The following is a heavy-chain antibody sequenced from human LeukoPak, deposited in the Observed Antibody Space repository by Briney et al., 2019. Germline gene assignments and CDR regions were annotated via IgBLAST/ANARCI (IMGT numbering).Heavy chain of an antibody. J-gene: IGHJ4*02. CDR2: ISGSGGST. Sequence: GGSLRLSCAASGFTFSSYAMSWVRQAPGEGLEWVSAISGSGGSTYYADSVKGRFTISRDNSKNTLYLQMNSLRAEDTAVYYCAKDRGSSWWGYFDYWGQGTLVTVSS. V-gene: IGHV3-23*01. CDR3: AKDRGSSWWGYFDY. CDR1: GFTFSSYA. D-gene: IGHD6-13*01.